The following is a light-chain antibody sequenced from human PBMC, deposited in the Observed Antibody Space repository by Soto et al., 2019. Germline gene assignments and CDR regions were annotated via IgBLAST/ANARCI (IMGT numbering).Light chain of an antibody. CDR2: EVT. V-gene: IGLV2-14*01. CDR1: SSDVGGYNY. Sequence: QSVLTQPASVSGAPGQSIAISCTGTSSDVGGYNYVSWYQQYPGKAPKFMIYEVTNRPSGVSNRFSGSKSGNTASLTISGLQAEDEADYFCSSFTSSSTYVFGTGTKVTVL. J-gene: IGLJ1*01. CDR3: SSFTSSSTYV.